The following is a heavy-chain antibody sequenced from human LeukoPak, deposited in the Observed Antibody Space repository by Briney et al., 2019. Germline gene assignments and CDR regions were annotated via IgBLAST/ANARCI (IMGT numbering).Heavy chain of an antibody. V-gene: IGHV4-34*01. CDR1: GGSFSGYY. CDR3: AGGGLAVAGGNFDY. J-gene: IGHJ4*02. D-gene: IGHD6-19*01. CDR2: INHSGST. Sequence: SETLSLTCAVYGGSFSGYYWSWIRQPPGKGLEWIGEINHSGSTNYNPSLKSRVTISVDTSKNQFSLKLSSVTAADTAVYYCAGGGLAVAGGNFDYWGQGTLVTVSS.